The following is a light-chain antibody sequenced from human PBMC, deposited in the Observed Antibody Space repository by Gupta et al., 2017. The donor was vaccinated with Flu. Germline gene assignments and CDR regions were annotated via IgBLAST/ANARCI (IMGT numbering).Light chain of an antibody. CDR2: DDS. V-gene: IGLV3-21*02. Sequence: SSVLTQPPPVLVAPGQTARTSCGGNNIGSKSVHWYQQKPGHAPVLVDYDDSDRPSGIPELFSGSHSGNTATLTISRVKAGDEADYHCPVWYGDRDHSGLYGGGTKLTVL. CDR1: NIGSKS. CDR3: PVWYGDRDHSGL. J-gene: IGLJ2*01.